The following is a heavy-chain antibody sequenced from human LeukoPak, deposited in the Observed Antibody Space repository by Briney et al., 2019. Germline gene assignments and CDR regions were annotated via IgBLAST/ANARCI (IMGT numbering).Heavy chain of an antibody. J-gene: IGHJ4*02. CDR3: AVGATHFDY. CDR1: GGSIRSNNYY. CDR2: IYYSGST. V-gene: IGHV4-39*01. Sequence: PSETLSPTCTVSGGSIRSNNYYWGWIRQPPGKGLEWIGSIYYSGSTYYNPSLKSRVTISVDTSKNQFSLKLSSVTAADTAVYYCAVGATHFDYWGQGTLVTVSS. D-gene: IGHD1-26*01.